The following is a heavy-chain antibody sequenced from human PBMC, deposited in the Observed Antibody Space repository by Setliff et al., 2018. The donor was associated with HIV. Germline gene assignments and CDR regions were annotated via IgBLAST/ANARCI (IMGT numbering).Heavy chain of an antibody. CDR2: IDPSDSYT. D-gene: IGHD6-13*01. CDR1: GYSFTSYW. J-gene: IGHJ4*02. CDR3: ERRGSDIAAADY. Sequence: PGESLKISCKGSGYSFTSYWISWVRQMPGKGLEWMGRIDPSDSYTNYSPSFQGHVTISADKPISTAYLQWSSLKASDTAMYYCERRGSDIAAADYWGQGTLVTVSS. V-gene: IGHV5-10-1*01.